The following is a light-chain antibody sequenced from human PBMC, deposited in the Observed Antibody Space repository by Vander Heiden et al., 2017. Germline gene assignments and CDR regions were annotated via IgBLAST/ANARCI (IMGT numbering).Light chain of an antibody. V-gene: IGKV3-11*02. CDR1: QSVNSY. Sequence: EIVFTQSPPTLSLSPGARATLSCRPSQSVNSYLAWYQQKPGQAPRLLIYDASNRATGVPARFSGSGSGRDFTLTISSLEPEDFAIYYCQQRSNWPAAFGGGTMVEIK. J-gene: IGKJ4*01. CDR3: QQRSNWPAA. CDR2: DAS.